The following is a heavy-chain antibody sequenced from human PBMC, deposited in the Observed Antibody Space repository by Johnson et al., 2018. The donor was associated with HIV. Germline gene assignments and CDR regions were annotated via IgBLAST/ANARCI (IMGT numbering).Heavy chain of an antibody. CDR2: ISYDGGIK. D-gene: IGHD6-19*01. CDR1: GFTFSDYS. V-gene: IGHV3-30-3*01. Sequence: QVQLVESGGGLVKPGGSLRLSCAASGFTFSDYSMNWVRQAPGKGLEWVALISYDGGIKHYAESVKCRFTISRDNAKNTLYLQMRADDPAVYYCAKDLGGYSSGWYGDAFDIWGQGTMVTVSS. CDR3: AKDLGGYSSGWYGDAFDI. J-gene: IGHJ3*02.